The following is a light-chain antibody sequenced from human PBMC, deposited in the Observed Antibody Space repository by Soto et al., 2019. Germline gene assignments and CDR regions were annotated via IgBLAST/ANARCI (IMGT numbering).Light chain of an antibody. CDR1: QDISVY. CDR2: DAS. Sequence: DIQMTQSPSSLSASVGDRVTITCQASQDISVYLNWYQQKPGKAPKLLISDASNLETGVPSRFSGSGSGTDFTLTISSLQPDDFATYYCQQSYRTPFTFGPGTKVDIK. J-gene: IGKJ3*01. V-gene: IGKV1-39*01. CDR3: QQSYRTPFT.